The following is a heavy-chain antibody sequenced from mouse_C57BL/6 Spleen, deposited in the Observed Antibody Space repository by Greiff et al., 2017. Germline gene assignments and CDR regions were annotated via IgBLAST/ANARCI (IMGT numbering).Heavy chain of an antibody. CDR3: ARWDYSNFFDY. D-gene: IGHD2-5*01. CDR2: IYPGSGST. Sequence: QVHVKQSGAELVKPGASVKMSCKASGYTFTSYWITWVKQRPGQGLEWIGDIYPGSGSTNYNEKFKSKATLTVDTSSSTAYMQLSSLTSEDSAVYYCARWDYSNFFDYWGQGTTLTVSS. CDR1: GYTFTSYW. V-gene: IGHV1-55*01. J-gene: IGHJ2*01.